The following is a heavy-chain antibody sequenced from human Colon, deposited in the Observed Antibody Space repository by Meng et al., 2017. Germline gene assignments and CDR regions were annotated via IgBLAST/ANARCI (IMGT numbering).Heavy chain of an antibody. J-gene: IGHJ4*02. V-gene: IGHV3-23*04. CDR2: MTGDGAST. Sequence: GRLVEAGGGLVQPWVSLNLFRAASGFTFTSYAMSWVRQAPGEGLEWVSAMTGDGASTYYEDSVKGRFTISRDNSKNTLFLQMNSLRAEDTAVYYCAKYSSRALEYWGQGTLVTVSS. CDR1: GFTFTSYA. D-gene: IGHD6-13*01. CDR3: AKYSSRALEY.